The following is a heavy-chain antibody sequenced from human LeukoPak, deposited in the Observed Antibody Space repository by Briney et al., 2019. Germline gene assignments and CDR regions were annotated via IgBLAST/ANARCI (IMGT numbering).Heavy chain of an antibody. Sequence: SVKVSCKASGGTFSSYAISWVRQAPGQGLEWMGGIIPIFGTANYAQKFQGRVTITADEPTSTAYMELSSLRSEDTAVYYCASAYYYGSGSYTYYFDYWGQGTLVTVSS. CDR1: GGTFSSYA. J-gene: IGHJ4*02. D-gene: IGHD3-10*01. V-gene: IGHV1-69*13. CDR2: IIPIFGTA. CDR3: ASAYYYGSGSYTYYFDY.